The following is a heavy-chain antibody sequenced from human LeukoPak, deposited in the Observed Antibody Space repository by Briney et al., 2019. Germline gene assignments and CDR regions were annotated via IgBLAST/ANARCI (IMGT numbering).Heavy chain of an antibody. CDR3: ARDGGYGSDY. V-gene: IGHV3-7*03. J-gene: IGHJ4*02. Sequence: GGSLRLSCAASGFTFRSYWMSWVRQAPGKGLEWVANIKQDGDEKYYMDSVKGRFTISRDNTKNSLYLQMNSLRAEDTAVYYCARDGGYGSDYWGQGTLVTVSS. D-gene: IGHD3-10*01. CDR1: GFTFRSYW. CDR2: IKQDGDEK.